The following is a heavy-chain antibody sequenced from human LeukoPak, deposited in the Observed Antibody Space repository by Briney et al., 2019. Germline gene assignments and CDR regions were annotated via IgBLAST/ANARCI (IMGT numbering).Heavy chain of an antibody. J-gene: IGHJ4*02. Sequence: PSETLSLTCTVSGGSISSYYWSWIRQPPGKGLEWIGYIYYSGSTNYNPSLKSRVTISVDTSKNQFSLKLSYVTAADTAVYYCARESGYSYGSFDYWGQGTLVTVSS. D-gene: IGHD5-18*01. CDR1: GGSISSYY. CDR3: ARESGYSYGSFDY. CDR2: IYYSGST. V-gene: IGHV4-59*01.